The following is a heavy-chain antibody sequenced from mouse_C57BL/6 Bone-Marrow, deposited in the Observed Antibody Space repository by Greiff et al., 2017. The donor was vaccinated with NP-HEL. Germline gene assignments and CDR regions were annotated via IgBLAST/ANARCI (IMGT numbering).Heavy chain of an antibody. D-gene: IGHD2-13*01. V-gene: IGHV1-72*01. CDR3: ARGRTRRYYAMDY. CDR1: GYTFTSYW. Sequence: QVQLQQPGAELVKPGASVKLSCKASGYTFTSYWMHWVKQRPGRGLEWIGRIDPNSGGTTYNEKFKSKATLTVDKPSSTAYMQLSSLTSEDSAVYYCARGRTRRYYAMDYWGQGTSVTVSS. CDR2: IDPNSGGT. J-gene: IGHJ4*01.